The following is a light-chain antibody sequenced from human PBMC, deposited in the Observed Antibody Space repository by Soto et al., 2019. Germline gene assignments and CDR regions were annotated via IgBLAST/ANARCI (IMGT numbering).Light chain of an antibody. CDR1: QSVSSRC. J-gene: IGKJ1*01. CDR2: GAS. CDR3: QQYDNSAWT. Sequence: EILLTQSPCTLSLSLGERVTLSCRASQSVSSRCLAWYQQKPGQAPRLLIYGASSRATGIPDRFSGSGSGTDFTLTISRLEPEDFAVYYCQQYDNSAWTFGQGTKVDIK. V-gene: IGKV3-20*01.